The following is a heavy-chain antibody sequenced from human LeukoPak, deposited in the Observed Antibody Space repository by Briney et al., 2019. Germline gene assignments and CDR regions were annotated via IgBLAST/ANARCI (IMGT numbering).Heavy chain of an antibody. D-gene: IGHD5-12*01. CDR2: IYHSGST. Sequence: SETLSLTCTVSGYSISSGYYWGWIRQPPGKGLEWIGSIYHSGSTYYKPSLKSRVTISVDTSKNQFSLKLRSVTAADTAVYYCARTRNSGSSDYWGQGTLVTVSS. V-gene: IGHV4-38-2*02. CDR3: ARTRNSGSSDY. J-gene: IGHJ4*02. CDR1: GYSISSGYY.